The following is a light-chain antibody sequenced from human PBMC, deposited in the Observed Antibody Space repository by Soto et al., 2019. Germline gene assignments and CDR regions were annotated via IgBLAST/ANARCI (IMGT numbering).Light chain of an antibody. CDR2: GNS. CDR1: SSNIGAGYD. Sequence: QSVLTQPTSVSGATGQRVTISCTGSSSNIGAGYDVHWYQQFPGTAPKLLIYGNSNRPSGVPDRFSGSKTGTSASLAITGLQAEDEADYYCLDYVSSLSGVVFGGGTKFTVL. J-gene: IGLJ2*01. CDR3: LDYVSSLSGVV. V-gene: IGLV1-40*01.